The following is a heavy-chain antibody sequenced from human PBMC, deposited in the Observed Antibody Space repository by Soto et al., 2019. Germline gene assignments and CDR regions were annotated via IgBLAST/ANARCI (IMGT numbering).Heavy chain of an antibody. D-gene: IGHD3-10*01. Sequence: PSETLSLTCAVYGGSFSGYYWSWIRQPPGKGLEWIGEINHSGSTNYNPSLKSRVTISVDTSKNQFSLKLSSVTAADTAVYYCARNRKMVRGVIMGYYYYGMDVWGQGTTVTVSS. CDR1: GGSFSGYY. CDR2: INHSGST. J-gene: IGHJ6*02. V-gene: IGHV4-34*01. CDR3: ARNRKMVRGVIMGYYYYGMDV.